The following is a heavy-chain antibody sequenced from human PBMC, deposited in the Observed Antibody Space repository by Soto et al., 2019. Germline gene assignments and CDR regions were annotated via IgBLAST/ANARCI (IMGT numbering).Heavy chain of an antibody. CDR2: ISGSGGST. CDR3: AKDLCVLRFLDASNSYYFDY. Sequence: GSLRLSCAASGFTFSSYAMSWVRQAPGKGLEWVSAISGSGGSTYYADSVKGRFTIPRDNSKNTLYLQMNSLRAEDTAVYYCAKDLCVLRFLDASNSYYFDYWGQGTLVTVSS. CDR1: GFTFSSYA. D-gene: IGHD3-3*01. V-gene: IGHV3-23*01. J-gene: IGHJ4*02.